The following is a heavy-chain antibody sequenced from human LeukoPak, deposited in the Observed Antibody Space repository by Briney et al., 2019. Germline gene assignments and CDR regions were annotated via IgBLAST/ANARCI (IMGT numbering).Heavy chain of an antibody. CDR1: GGSISSYY. CDR3: AGVPEGGYIDY. J-gene: IGHJ4*02. Sequence: SETLSLTCTVSGGSISSYYWSWIRQPPGKGLEWIGYIYYSGSTNYNPSLKSRVTISVDTSKNQFSLKLSSVTAADTAVYYCAGVPEGGYIDYWGQGTLVTVSS. CDR2: IYYSGST. V-gene: IGHV4-59*01. D-gene: IGHD2-2*01.